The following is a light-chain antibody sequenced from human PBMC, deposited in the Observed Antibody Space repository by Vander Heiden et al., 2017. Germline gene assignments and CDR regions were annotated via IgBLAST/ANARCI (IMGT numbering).Light chain of an antibody. Sequence: EIVLTQSPGTLSLSPGESAILFCRASQSVANSYLAWYQQKPGQAPRLLMHGASNRATGIPERISGSGSGTDFTLTISRLEPEDFAVYYCQQEGSSPRTFGQGTKLEIK. CDR3: QQEGSSPRT. V-gene: IGKV3-20*01. J-gene: IGKJ2*01. CDR2: GAS. CDR1: QSVANSY.